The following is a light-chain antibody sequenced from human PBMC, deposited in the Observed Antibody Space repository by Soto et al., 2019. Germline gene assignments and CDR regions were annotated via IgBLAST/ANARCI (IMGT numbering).Light chain of an antibody. Sequence: QSALTQPRSVSGSPGQSVTISCTGTSSDVGGYNYVSWYQQDPGKAPKLMIYDVNMRPSGVPDRFSGSKSGNTASLTISGLQAEDEADYYCCSYAGSYTLVFGGGTKLTVL. CDR2: DVN. V-gene: IGLV2-11*01. CDR3: CSYAGSYTLV. CDR1: SSDVGGYNY. J-gene: IGLJ2*01.